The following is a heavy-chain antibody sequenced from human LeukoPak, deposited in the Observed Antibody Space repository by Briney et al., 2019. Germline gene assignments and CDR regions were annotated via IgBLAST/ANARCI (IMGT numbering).Heavy chain of an antibody. J-gene: IGHJ4*02. CDR1: GGSISSNSDY. Sequence: SQTLSLTCTVSGGSISSNSDYWSWIRQSAGKGLEWIGRVYTSGSTNYNPSLKSRVTISVDTSKNQFSLKLSSVTAADTAVYYCARVIPAVAGLFDYWGQGTLVTVSS. V-gene: IGHV4-61*02. D-gene: IGHD6-19*01. CDR3: ARVIPAVAGLFDY. CDR2: VYTSGST.